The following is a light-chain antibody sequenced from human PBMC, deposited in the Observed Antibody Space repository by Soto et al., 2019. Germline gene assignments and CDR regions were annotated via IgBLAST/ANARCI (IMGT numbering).Light chain of an antibody. CDR2: EDI. CDR3: CSYTTSSTLV. CDR1: SSDIGTYNH. V-gene: IGLV2-14*01. Sequence: QSALTQPASVSGSPGQSIAISCAGTSSDIGTYNHVSWYQQHPGKAPQLIIYEDINRPSGLSSRFSGSKSGNTASLTISGLQAEDEAYYFCCSYTTSSTLVCGTGTKLTVL. J-gene: IGLJ1*01.